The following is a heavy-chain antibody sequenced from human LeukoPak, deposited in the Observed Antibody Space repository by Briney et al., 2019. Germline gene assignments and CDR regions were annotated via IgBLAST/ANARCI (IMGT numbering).Heavy chain of an antibody. CDR3: ARARSWPEHAFDI. D-gene: IGHD5-24*01. V-gene: IGHV3-53*01. Sequence: QPGGSLRLSCAASGFTVSSYYMSWVRQAPGKGLEWVSVIYGGGSTSYADSVKGRFSISRDNSKNTLNLQMNSLRAEDTAVYYCARARSWPEHAFDIWGQGTMVTVSS. CDR1: GFTVSSYY. CDR2: IYGGGST. J-gene: IGHJ3*02.